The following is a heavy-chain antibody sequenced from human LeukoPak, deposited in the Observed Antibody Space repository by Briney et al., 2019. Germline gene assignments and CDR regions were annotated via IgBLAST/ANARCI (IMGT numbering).Heavy chain of an antibody. D-gene: IGHD4-11*01. CDR3: ARERRYDYSNYYWFDP. Sequence: PGGSLRLSCAASGFTVSSNYMSWVRQAPGEGLEWVSVIYSGGSTYYADSVKGRFTISRDNSKNTLYLQMNSLRAEDTAVYYCARERRYDYSNYYWFDPWGQGTLVTVSS. V-gene: IGHV3-66*01. CDR2: IYSGGST. J-gene: IGHJ5*02. CDR1: GFTVSSNY.